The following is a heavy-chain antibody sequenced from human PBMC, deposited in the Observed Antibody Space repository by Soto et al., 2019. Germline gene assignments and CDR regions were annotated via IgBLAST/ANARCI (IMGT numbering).Heavy chain of an antibody. V-gene: IGHV1-3*01. CDR2: INAGNGNT. CDR1: GYTFTSYA. Sequence: GASVKVSCKASGYTFTSYAMHWVRQAPGQRLEWMGWINAGNGNTKYSQKFQGRVTITRDTSASTAYMELSSLRSEDTAVYYCARVPAGCSSTSCYLSYFDYRGQGTLVTVSS. D-gene: IGHD2-2*01. CDR3: ARVPAGCSSTSCYLSYFDY. J-gene: IGHJ4*02.